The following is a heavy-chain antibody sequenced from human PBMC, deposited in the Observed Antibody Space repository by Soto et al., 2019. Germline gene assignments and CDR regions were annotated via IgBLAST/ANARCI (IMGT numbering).Heavy chain of an antibody. Sequence: SETLSLTCTVSGGSISSGDYYWSWIRQPPGKGLEWIGYIYYSGSTYHNPSLKSRVTISVDTSKNQFSLKLSSVTAADTAVYYCAREVGYYDSIRGPDYYYYGMDVWGQGTTVTVSS. D-gene: IGHD3-22*01. CDR2: IYYSGST. CDR1: GGSISSGDYY. J-gene: IGHJ6*02. CDR3: AREVGYYDSIRGPDYYYYGMDV. V-gene: IGHV4-30-4*01.